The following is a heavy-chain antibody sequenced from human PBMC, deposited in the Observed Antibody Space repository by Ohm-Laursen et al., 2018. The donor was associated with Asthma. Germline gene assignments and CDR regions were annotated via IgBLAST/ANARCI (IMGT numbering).Heavy chain of an antibody. J-gene: IGHJ6*02. CDR3: ARELPPEGMDV. Sequence: GSSVKVSCNASGYTFTGYYMHWVRQAPGQGLEWMGWINPNSGGTNYAQKFQGWVTMTRDTSISTAYMELSRLRSDDTAVYYCARELPPEGMDVWGQGTTVTVSS. CDR2: INPNSGGT. D-gene: IGHD2-15*01. CDR1: GYTFTGYY. V-gene: IGHV1-2*04.